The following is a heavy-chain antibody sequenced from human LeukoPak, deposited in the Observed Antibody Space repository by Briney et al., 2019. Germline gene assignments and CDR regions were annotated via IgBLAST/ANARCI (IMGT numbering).Heavy chain of an antibody. D-gene: IGHD1-26*01. CDR1: GFTFSDYY. CDR3: SRNGIGRFYYYYYMDV. V-gene: IGHV3-11*01. J-gene: IGHJ6*03. CDR2: ISSSGSTI. Sequence: GGSLRLSCAASGFTFSDYYMSWIRQAPGKGLEWVSYISSSGSTIYYADSVKGRFTISRDNAKNSLYLQMNSLRAEDTAVYYCSRNGIGRFYYYYYMDVWGKGTTVTVSS.